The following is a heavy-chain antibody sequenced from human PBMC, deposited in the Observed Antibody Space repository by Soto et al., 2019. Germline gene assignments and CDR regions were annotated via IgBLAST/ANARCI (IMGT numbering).Heavy chain of an antibody. D-gene: IGHD3-22*01. V-gene: IGHV3-7*01. J-gene: IGHJ4*02. CDR2: IKQDGREK. CDR1: GFTFSSYW. CDR3: ARDEVFYDSSGYYPSFDY. Sequence: EVQLVESGGDLVQPGGSLRLSCVASGFTFSSYWMTWVRQAPGKGLEWVGNIKQDGREKYYVDSVRGRFTISRDNAKNSPFLQMNSLRAEDTAVYYCARDEVFYDSSGYYPSFDYWGQGTLVTVSS.